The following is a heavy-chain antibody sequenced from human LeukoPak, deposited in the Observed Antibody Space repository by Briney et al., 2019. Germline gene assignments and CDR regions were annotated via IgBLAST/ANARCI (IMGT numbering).Heavy chain of an antibody. Sequence: PGGSLRLSCAASGFTFSSYVMHWVRQAPGKGLEGVAVISYDGSNKYYADSVKGRFTISRDNSKNTLYLQMNSLRAEHTAVYYCAKGPPPRYFNRLSPVVWGQRTLVTVSS. V-gene: IGHV3-30*18. J-gene: IGHJ4*02. CDR2: ISYDGSNK. CDR3: AKGPPPRYFNRLSPVV. CDR1: GFTFSSYV. D-gene: IGHD3-9*01.